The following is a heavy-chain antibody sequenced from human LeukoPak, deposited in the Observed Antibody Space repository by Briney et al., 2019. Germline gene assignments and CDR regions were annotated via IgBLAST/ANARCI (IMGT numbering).Heavy chain of an antibody. Sequence: SQTLSLTCTVSGDSTRSVANHWTWIRQPAGKGLEWIGHIYVTGSTSYNPSRNVRVTISLDTSKTQFSLKLGSVTAAPTVICYCSCTDSRGNSYMDVWGSGTTVTVSS. CDR1: GDSTRSVANH. CDR2: IYVTGST. V-gene: IGHV4-61*09. D-gene: IGHD2-8*02. J-gene: IGHJ6*03. CDR3: SCTDSRGNSYMDV.